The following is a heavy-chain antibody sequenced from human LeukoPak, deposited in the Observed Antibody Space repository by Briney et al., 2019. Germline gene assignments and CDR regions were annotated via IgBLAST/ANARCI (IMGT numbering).Heavy chain of an antibody. CDR1: GGSISSYY. Sequence: SETLSLTCTVSGGSISSYYWSWIRQPAGKGLEWIGRIYTSGSTNYNPSLKSRVTMSVDTSKNQFSLKLSSVTAADTAVYYCARATGLRLGELLYYFDYWGQGTLVTVSS. D-gene: IGHD3-16*01. J-gene: IGHJ4*02. CDR3: ARATGLRLGELLYYFDY. CDR2: IYTSGST. V-gene: IGHV4-4*07.